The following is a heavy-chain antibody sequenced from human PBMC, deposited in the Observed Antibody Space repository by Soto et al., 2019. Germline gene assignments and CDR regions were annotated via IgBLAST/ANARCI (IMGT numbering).Heavy chain of an antibody. Sequence: GASVKVSCKASGYSFTTYNIHWVRQAPGQGLEWMGVVNPSSGSTSYAQKFQGRVTMTRDTSTSTVYMELSSLRSEDAAVYYCARGVNYGAYSKWFDPWG. CDR3: ARGVNYGAYSKWFDP. J-gene: IGHJ5*02. V-gene: IGHV1-46*01. CDR2: VNPSSGST. CDR1: GYSFTTYN. D-gene: IGHD4-17*01.